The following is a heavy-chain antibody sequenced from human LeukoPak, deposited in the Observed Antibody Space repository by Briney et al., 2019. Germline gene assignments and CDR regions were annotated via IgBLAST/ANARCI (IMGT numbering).Heavy chain of an antibody. J-gene: IGHJ4*02. CDR3: AKDRRYSSGWYVSGFDY. Sequence: PGGSLRLSCAASGFTFSSYGMHWVRQAPGKWLEWVAFIRYDGSNKYYADSVKGRFTISRDNSKNTLYLQMNSLRAEDTAVYYCAKDRRYSSGWYVSGFDYWGQGTLVTVSS. CDR1: GFTFSSYG. D-gene: IGHD6-19*01. CDR2: IRYDGSNK. V-gene: IGHV3-30*02.